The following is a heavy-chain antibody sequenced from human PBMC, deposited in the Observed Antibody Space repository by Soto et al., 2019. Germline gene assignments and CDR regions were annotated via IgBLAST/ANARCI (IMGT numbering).Heavy chain of an antibody. J-gene: IGHJ4*02. V-gene: IGHV3-11*04. CDR1: GFIFTDYS. D-gene: IGHD1-1*01. CDR3: ATLQLGREEVFDS. CDR2: ISETSLAI. Sequence: QVQLVESGGGLVEPGGSLRLSCAASGFIFTDYSMTWIRQAPGKGLEWVSYISETSLAIYYRDSVKGRFTISRDNAKNTLYLQMNSLRDEDTAVYYCATLQLGREEVFDSWGQGTLVTVSS.